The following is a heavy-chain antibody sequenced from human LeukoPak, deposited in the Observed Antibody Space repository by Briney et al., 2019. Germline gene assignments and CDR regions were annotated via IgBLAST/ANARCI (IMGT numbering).Heavy chain of an antibody. D-gene: IGHD3-22*01. CDR3: ARAEGYYDSSGYYYSFDY. Sequence: GGSLRLSCAASGFTFSSYSMNWVRQAPGKGLEWVSSISSSSSYIYYADSVKGRFTISRDSAKNSLYLQMNSLRAEDTAVYYCARAEGYYDSSGYYYSFDYWGQGTLVTVSS. V-gene: IGHV3-21*01. CDR2: ISSSSSYI. J-gene: IGHJ4*02. CDR1: GFTFSSYS.